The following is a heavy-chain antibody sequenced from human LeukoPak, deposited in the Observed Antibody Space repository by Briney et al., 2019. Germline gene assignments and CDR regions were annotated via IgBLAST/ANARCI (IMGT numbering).Heavy chain of an antibody. CDR3: ARASNPWLQLT. Sequence: PGGSLRLSCAASGFTFSDYWMIWVRQAPGKGLEWVGNIKQDGSVNLYADSVRGRFNISRDNAQTSVYLQMNSLRAEDTAVYYCARASNPWLQLTWGQGTLVTVSS. CDR1: GFTFSDYW. CDR2: IKQDGSVN. V-gene: IGHV3-7*05. D-gene: IGHD5-24*01. J-gene: IGHJ5*02.